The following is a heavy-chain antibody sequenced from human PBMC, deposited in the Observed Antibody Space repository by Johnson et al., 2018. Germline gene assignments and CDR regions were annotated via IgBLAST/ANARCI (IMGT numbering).Heavy chain of an antibody. V-gene: IGHV3-33*01. J-gene: IGHJ1*01. Sequence: LVESGGGVVQPGRSLRLSCAASGFTFSSYGMHWVRQAPGKGLEWVAVIWYDGSNKYYADSVKGRFTISRDNSKNTRDLQVNSLRAEDTAVYYCARLEYDATGYFQHWGQGTLVTVSS. D-gene: IGHD3-3*01. CDR3: ARLEYDATGYFQH. CDR2: IWYDGSNK. CDR1: GFTFSSYG.